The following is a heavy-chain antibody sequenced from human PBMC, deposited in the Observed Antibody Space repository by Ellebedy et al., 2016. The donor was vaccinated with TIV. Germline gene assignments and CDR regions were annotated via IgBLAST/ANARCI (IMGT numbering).Heavy chain of an antibody. CDR2: ITHTGST. V-gene: IGHV4-34*01. CDR1: GGPFSGYY. J-gene: IGHJ5*01. CDR3: ARGGVSIPGRRNWFDP. Sequence: SETLSLTCAGYGGPFSGYYWSWIRQPPGKGLEWIAEITHTGSTNYNPSLKGRVIVSVDTSKNQFSLNLTSVTAADTAVYYCARGGVSIPGRRNWFDPWGQGTLVTVSS. D-gene: IGHD2-15*01.